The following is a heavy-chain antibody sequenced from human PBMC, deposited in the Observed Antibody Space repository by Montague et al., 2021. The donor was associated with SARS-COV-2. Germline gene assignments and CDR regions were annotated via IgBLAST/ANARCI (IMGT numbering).Heavy chain of an antibody. Sequence: SETLSLTCTVSGGSITGYYWSWLRRSPGKGLEWIAYIYDGGAVNYDPSLGSRVTISTDTSKNQLSLKVNSVTAADTAVYYCVRDHPYGGPRGAYDIWGQGTVVIVSS. D-gene: IGHD4-23*01. CDR3: VRDHPYGGPRGAYDI. CDR2: IYDGGAV. V-gene: IGHV4-59*01. J-gene: IGHJ3*02. CDR1: GGSITGYY.